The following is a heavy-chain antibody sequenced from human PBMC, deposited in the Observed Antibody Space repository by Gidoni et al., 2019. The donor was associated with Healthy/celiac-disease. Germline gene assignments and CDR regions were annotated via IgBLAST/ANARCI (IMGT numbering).Heavy chain of an antibody. CDR3: ARSSRSSGWYYFDY. CDR2: IYYSGST. D-gene: IGHD6-19*01. V-gene: IGHV4-61*01. Sequence: QVQLQESGPGLVKPSETLSLTCTVSGGSVSSGSYYWSWIRQPPGKGLEWIGYIYYSGSTNYNPSLKSRVTISVDTSKNQFSLKLSSVTAADTAVYYCARSSRSSGWYYFDYWGQGTLVTVSS. CDR1: GGSVSSGSYY. J-gene: IGHJ4*02.